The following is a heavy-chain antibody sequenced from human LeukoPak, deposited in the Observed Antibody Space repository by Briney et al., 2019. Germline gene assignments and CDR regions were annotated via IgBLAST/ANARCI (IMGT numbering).Heavy chain of an antibody. Sequence: SQTLSLTCAISGDSVSSSSAAWNWIRQSPSRGLEWLGRAYYRSKWYNDYAVSVKGRITINPDASKNQFYLQLNSVTPEDTALYYCTRARRGSSWLMECWGQGTLVTVSS. CDR2: AYYRSKWYN. D-gene: IGHD6-13*01. CDR1: GDSVSSSSAA. J-gene: IGHJ4*02. V-gene: IGHV6-1*01. CDR3: TRARRGSSWLMEC.